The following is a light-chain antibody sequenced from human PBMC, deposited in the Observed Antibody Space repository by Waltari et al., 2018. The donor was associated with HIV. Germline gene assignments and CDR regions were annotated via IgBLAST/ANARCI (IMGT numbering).Light chain of an antibody. CDR1: LLAQQY. V-gene: IGLV3-25*03. J-gene: IGLJ1*01. Sequence: SYELIQPPSVSVSPGQTARITCSGDLLAQQYGYGYQQMPGLAPVLLIYHDTERPSGVPERFSGSSSGTTFTLTISGVQTEDEADYYCQSADSSGTYVFGTGTKVTVL. CDR2: HDT. CDR3: QSADSSGTYV.